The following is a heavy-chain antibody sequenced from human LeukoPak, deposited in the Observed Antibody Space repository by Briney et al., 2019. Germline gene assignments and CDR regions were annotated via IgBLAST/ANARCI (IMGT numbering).Heavy chain of an antibody. D-gene: IGHD6-13*01. CDR2: IKSKTDGGTT. J-gene: IGHJ4*02. Sequence: ETLSLTCAVYGGSFSGYYWSWVRQAPGKGLEWVGRIKSKTDGGTTDYAAPVKGRFTISRDDSKNTLYLQMNSLKTEDTAVYYCTTSSSHASSWYRRRSDYWGQGTLVTVSS. CDR3: TTSSSHASSWYRRRSDY. V-gene: IGHV3-15*01. CDR1: GGSFSGYY.